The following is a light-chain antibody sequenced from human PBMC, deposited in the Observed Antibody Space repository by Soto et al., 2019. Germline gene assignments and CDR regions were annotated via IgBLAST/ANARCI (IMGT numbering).Light chain of an antibody. CDR2: DAS. CDR3: QQYDNLLRFT. V-gene: IGKV1-33*01. J-gene: IGKJ3*01. CDR1: QDISNY. Sequence: DIQMTQSPSSLSASVGDRVTITCQASQDISNYLNWYQQKPGKAPKLLIYDASNLETGVPPRFSGGGSGTDFTFTISRLQPEDIATYYCQQYDNLLRFTFGPGTKVDIK.